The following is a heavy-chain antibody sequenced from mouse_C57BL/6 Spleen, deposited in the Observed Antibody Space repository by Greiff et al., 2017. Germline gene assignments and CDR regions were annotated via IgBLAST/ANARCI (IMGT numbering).Heavy chain of an antibody. CDR1: GYTFTSYW. CDR3: ARRDYGSSPYWYFDV. V-gene: IGHV1-55*01. J-gene: IGHJ1*03. CDR2: IYPGSGST. D-gene: IGHD1-1*01. Sequence: QVQLQQPGAELVKPGASVKMSCKASGYTFTSYWITWVKQRPGQGLEWIGDIYPGSGSTNYNEKFKSKATLTVDTSSSTAYMQLSSLTSEDSAVYYCARRDYGSSPYWYFDVWGTGTTVTVSS.